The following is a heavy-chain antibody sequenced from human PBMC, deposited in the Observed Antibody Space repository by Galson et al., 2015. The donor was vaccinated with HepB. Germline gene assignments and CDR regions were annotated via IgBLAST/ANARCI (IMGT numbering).Heavy chain of an antibody. CDR2: ISYDGSNK. J-gene: IGHJ4*02. Sequence: SLRLSCAASGFTFSNYRMHWVRQAPGKGLEWVAVISYDGSNKDYADSVKGRFTISRDNSKNTLYLQMNSLRAEDTAMYYCAKFYSGNLDIDYWGQGTLVTVSS. CDR3: AKFYSGNLDIDY. CDR1: GFTFSNYR. V-gene: IGHV3-30*18. D-gene: IGHD4-23*01.